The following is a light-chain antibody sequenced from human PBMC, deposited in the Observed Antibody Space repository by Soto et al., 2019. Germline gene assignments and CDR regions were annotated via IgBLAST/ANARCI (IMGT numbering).Light chain of an antibody. CDR3: PQRRHGPFT. Sequence: EIVLTQSPATLYLSPGERATLSCRASRSIGTYLAWYHQKPGQAPRLLMYGASNRATGIPARFSGSGSATDFTLTISSIEPADFAVYYCPQRRHGPFTLGPGTKVDIK. J-gene: IGKJ3*01. V-gene: IGKV3-11*01. CDR2: GAS. CDR1: RSIGTY.